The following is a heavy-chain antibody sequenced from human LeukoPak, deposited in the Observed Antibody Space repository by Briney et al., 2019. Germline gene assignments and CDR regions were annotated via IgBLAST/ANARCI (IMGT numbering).Heavy chain of an antibody. CDR1: GYTFTSYG. V-gene: IGHV1-18*01. J-gene: IGHJ4*02. CDR3: ARESQGYSSVFDY. Sequence: ASVKVSCKASGYTFTSYGISWVRQAPGQGLEWMGWISAYNGNTNYAQKLQGRVTMTRDTSTSTVYMELSSLRSEDTAVYYCARESQGYSSVFDYWGQGTLVTVSS. CDR2: ISAYNGNT. D-gene: IGHD6-19*01.